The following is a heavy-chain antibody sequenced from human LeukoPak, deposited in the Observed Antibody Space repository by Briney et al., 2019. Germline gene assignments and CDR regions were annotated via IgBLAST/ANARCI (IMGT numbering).Heavy chain of an antibody. Sequence: GGSLRLSCAASGFVFSNYWMHWVRQAPGKGLVWVSRIKTDGSTITYADSVKGRFTISRDNAMNTLYLQMNSLRRDDTAVYYCAKAPGVSINGWYYFDYWGQGTLVTVSS. D-gene: IGHD6-19*01. CDR2: IKTDGSTI. CDR1: GFVFSNYW. J-gene: IGHJ4*02. CDR3: AKAPGVSINGWYYFDY. V-gene: IGHV3-74*01.